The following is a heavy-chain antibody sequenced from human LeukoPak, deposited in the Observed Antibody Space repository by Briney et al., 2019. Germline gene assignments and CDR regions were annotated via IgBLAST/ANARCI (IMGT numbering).Heavy chain of an antibody. J-gene: IGHJ4*02. CDR3: ARNSRVASTSGLNY. CDR2: FDPEDGET. D-gene: IGHD4-23*01. V-gene: IGHV1-24*01. CDR1: GYTLTELS. Sequence: PGASVKVSCKVSGYTLTELSMHWVRQAPGKGLEWMGGFDPEDGETIYAQKFQGRVTITADESTSTVFMELSSLRSDDTAFYYCARNSRVASTSGLNYWGQGTLVTVSS.